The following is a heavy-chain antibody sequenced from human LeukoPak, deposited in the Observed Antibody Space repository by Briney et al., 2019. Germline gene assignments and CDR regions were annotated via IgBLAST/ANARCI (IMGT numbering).Heavy chain of an antibody. D-gene: IGHD6-19*01. CDR2: INHSGST. CDR1: GGSFSGYY. V-gene: IGHV4-34*01. J-gene: IGHJ5*02. CDR3: ARRGLGKYSSGWYLNWFDP. Sequence: PSETLSLTCAVYGGSFSGYYWSWIRQPPGKGLEWIGDINHSGSTNYNPSLKSRVTISVDTSKNQFSLKLSSVTAADTAVYYCARRGLGKYSSGWYLNWFDPWGQGTLVTVSS.